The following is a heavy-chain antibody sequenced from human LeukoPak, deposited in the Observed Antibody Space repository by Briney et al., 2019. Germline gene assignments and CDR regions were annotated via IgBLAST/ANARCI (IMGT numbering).Heavy chain of an antibody. CDR2: INPNSGGT. Sequence: ASVKVSCKASGYTFTGYYMHWVRQAPGQGLEWMGWINPNSGGTNYAQKSQGRVTMTRDTSISTAYMELSRLRSDDTAVYYCAREVTRWLQEIHYWGQGTLVTVSS. CDR1: GYTFTGYY. V-gene: IGHV1-2*02. J-gene: IGHJ4*02. D-gene: IGHD5-24*01. CDR3: AREVTRWLQEIHY.